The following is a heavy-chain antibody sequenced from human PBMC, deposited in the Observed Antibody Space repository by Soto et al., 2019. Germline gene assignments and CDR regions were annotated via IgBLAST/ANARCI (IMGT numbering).Heavy chain of an antibody. V-gene: IGHV5-51*01. J-gene: IGHJ3*02. D-gene: IGHD3-16*01. CDR2: VYPGDAET. CDR1: GYNFSSQW. CDR3: AKPDVLEI. Sequence: PGESLKISCKGSGYNFSSQWIAWVRQKPGKGLEWMGIVYPGDAETRYSPSFQGQVTMSADKSIDTAYLQWSSLKASDTAIYYCAKPDVLEIWGQGTMVTVSS.